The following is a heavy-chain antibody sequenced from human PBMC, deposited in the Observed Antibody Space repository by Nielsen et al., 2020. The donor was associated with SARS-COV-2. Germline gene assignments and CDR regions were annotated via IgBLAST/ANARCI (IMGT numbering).Heavy chain of an antibody. V-gene: IGHV3-48*03. CDR2: ISGSGTTI. Sequence: GESLKISCAASGFTFSTYEMNWVRQAPGKGLEWVSYISGSGTTIYYADSVKGRFTISRDNAKSSLFLQMHSLRVEDTGVYYCARVEWPGELDDWGQGTLVTVSS. CDR1: GFTFSTYE. D-gene: IGHD3-3*01. J-gene: IGHJ4*02. CDR3: ARVEWPGELDD.